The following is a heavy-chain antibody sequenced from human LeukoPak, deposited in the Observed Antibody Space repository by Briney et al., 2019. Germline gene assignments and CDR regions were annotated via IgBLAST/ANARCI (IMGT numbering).Heavy chain of an antibody. J-gene: IGHJ4*02. CDR1: GYTLTELS. D-gene: IGHD6-19*01. CDR2: FDPEDGET. CDR3: ARVLGSGWYPNPKYYFDY. Sequence: ASVKVSCKVSGYTLTELSMHWVRQAPGKGLEWMGGFDPEDGETIYAQKFQGRVTMTEDTSTDTVYMELSSLRSEDTAVYYCARVLGSGWYPNPKYYFDYWGQGTLVTVSS. V-gene: IGHV1-24*01.